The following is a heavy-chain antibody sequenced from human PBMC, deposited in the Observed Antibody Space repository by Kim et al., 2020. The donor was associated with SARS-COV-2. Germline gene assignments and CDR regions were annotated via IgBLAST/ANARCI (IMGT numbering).Heavy chain of an antibody. CDR1: GFTFSNAW. J-gene: IGHJ4*02. Sequence: GGSLRLSCAASGFTFSNAWMSWVRQAPGKGLEWVGRIKSKTDGGTTDCAAPVKGSFTISRDDSKNTLYLQMNSLKTEDTAVYYCNTGEGGYDSASDYWGQGPLITVSS. D-gene: IGHD5-12*01. CDR3: NTGEGGYDSASDY. V-gene: IGHV3-15*01. CDR2: IKSKTDGGTT.